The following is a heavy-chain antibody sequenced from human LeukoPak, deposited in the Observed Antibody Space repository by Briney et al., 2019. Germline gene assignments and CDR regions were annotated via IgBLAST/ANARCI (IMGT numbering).Heavy chain of an antibody. CDR3: ARDLSGVGGY. V-gene: IGHV3-21*01. CDR1: GFTFSSYS. Sequence: GGSLRLSCAASGFTFSSYSMNWVRQAPGKGLEWVSSISSSSSYIYYADSMKGRFTISRDNAKNSLYLQMNSLRAEDTAVYYCARDLSGVGGYWGQGTLVTVSS. CDR2: ISSSSSYI. J-gene: IGHJ4*02. D-gene: IGHD3-10*01.